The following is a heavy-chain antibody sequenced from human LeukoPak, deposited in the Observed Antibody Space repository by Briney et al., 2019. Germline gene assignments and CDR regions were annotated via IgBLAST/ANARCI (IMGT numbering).Heavy chain of an antibody. CDR1: GFTFDDYG. J-gene: IGHJ3*01. D-gene: IGHD6-19*01. CDR3: ARDGGFRAAVAGPFDL. Sequence: GGSLILSCAASGFTFDDYGMSWVRQAPGKGLEWVSGINWNGGSTRYADSVKGRFTISRDKAKNSLYLQMNSLRAEDTALYYCARDGGFRAAVAGPFDLWDQGTMVTVSS. CDR2: INWNGGST. V-gene: IGHV3-20*04.